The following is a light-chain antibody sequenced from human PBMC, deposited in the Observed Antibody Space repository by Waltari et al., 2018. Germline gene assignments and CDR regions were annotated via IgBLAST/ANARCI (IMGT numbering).Light chain of an antibody. J-gene: IGKJ4*01. CDR3: QQYYSTPLT. CDR1: QSVLYSSNNKNY. CDR2: WAS. Sequence: DIVMTQSPDSLAVSLGERATINCKSSQSVLYSSNNKNYLAWYQQKPGQPRKLLIYWASTRESGVPDRFSGSGSGTDFTLTISSLQAEDVAVYYCQQYYSTPLTFGVGTKVEIK. V-gene: IGKV4-1*01.